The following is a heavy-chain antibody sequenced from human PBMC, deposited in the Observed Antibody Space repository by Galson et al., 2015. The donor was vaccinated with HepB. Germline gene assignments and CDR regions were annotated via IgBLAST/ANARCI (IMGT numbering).Heavy chain of an antibody. CDR3: ARIRYYNFCFDY. Sequence: PALVKPTQTLTLTCTFSGFSLSTSGVGVGWIRQPPGKALEWLALIYWDDDKRYSPSLKSRLTITKDTSKNQVVLTMTNMDPVDTATFYCARIRYYNFCFDYWGQGSLVTVAS. D-gene: IGHD3-3*01. CDR2: IYWDDDK. CDR1: GFSLSTSGVG. V-gene: IGHV2-5*02. J-gene: IGHJ4*02.